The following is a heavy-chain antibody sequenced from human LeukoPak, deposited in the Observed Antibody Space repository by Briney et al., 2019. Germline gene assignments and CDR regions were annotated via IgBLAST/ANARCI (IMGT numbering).Heavy chain of an antibody. V-gene: IGHV1-46*01. CDR1: GYTFTGYY. CDR3: ARVDEDGFDY. CDR2: INPSGGST. J-gene: IGHJ4*02. Sequence: ASVKVSCKASGYTFTGYYMHWVRQAPGQELEWMGIINPSGGSTNYAQKFQGRVTMTRSTSISTAYMELRSLRSGDTAVYYCARVDEDGFDYWGQGTLVTVSS.